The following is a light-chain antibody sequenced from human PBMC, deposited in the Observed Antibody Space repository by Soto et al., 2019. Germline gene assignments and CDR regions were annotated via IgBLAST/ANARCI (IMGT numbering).Light chain of an antibody. J-gene: IGLJ2*01. CDR2: NND. CDR3: AAWDDRLSGL. CDR1: TSNIGTYF. V-gene: IGLV1-47*01. Sequence: QLVLTQPPSASGTPGQRVTISCSGSTSNIGTYFVYWYQHLPGTAPKLLIYNNDQRPSGVPDRFSGAKSATSASLVISGLRAEDEADYYCAAWDDRLSGLFSGGTKLTVL.